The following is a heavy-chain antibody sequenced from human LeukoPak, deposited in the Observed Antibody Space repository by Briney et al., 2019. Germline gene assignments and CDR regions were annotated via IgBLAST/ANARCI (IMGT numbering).Heavy chain of an antibody. CDR3: TRERQYSSGWYSSGSSYLDGMAV. D-gene: IGHD6-19*01. CDR1: GFTFGDYS. J-gene: IGHJ6*02. CDR2: IKSKAFGGTA. Sequence: SLRLSCTASGFTFGDYSMTWVRQAPGKGLECVGLIKSKAFGGTAEYAASVKGRFTISRDDSKSIAYLQMNSLKTEDTAVYYCTRERQYSSGWYSSGSSYLDGMAVWGQGTTVTVSS. V-gene: IGHV3-49*04.